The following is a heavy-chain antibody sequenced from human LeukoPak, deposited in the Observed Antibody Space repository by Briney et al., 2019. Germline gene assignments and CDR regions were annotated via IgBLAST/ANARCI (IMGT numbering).Heavy chain of an antibody. D-gene: IGHD5-12*01. CDR2: ISYDGGRR. CDR3: ATDGAGHYFEYSGYFDY. V-gene: IGHV3-30-3*01. CDR1: AFSISNSA. Sequence: VGSQRLSCVASAFSISNSAMHWVRQPPGKGLEWVAVISYDGGRRYYADSGTGRFTISRDNSDNTVSLQMSSLRIEDTAIYYCATDGAGHYFEYSGYFDYWGQGTPVTVSS. J-gene: IGHJ4*02.